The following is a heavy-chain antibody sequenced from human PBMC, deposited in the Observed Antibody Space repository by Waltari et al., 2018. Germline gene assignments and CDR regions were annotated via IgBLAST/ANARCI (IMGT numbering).Heavy chain of an antibody. CDR2: IQEDGGTK. V-gene: IGHV3-7*01. J-gene: IGHJ4*02. Sequence: EVHLVESGGGLVQPGGSLRLSCVASGFTFSDYWMSWVRQAPGKGRGWLGNIQEDGGTKNYVDTVKCRFTIARDNAKNSLYLKMNSLRAEDTAVYYCATNDGWSPGGNYWGQGTLVTVSS. CDR1: GFTFSDYW. CDR3: ATNDGWSPGGNY. D-gene: IGHD6-19*01.